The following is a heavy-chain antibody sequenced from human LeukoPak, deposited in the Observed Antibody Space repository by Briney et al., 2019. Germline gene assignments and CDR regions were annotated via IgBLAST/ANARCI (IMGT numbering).Heavy chain of an antibody. J-gene: IGHJ4*02. Sequence: GASVKVSCKASGYTFTSYGISWVRQAPGQGLEWMGWISAYNGNTNYAQKLQGRVTMTTDTSTSTAYMELRSLRSDDTAVYYCARTYYYDSSGYLAHPRFDEDYWGQGTLVTVSS. CDR3: ARTYYYDSSGYLAHPRFDEDY. CDR1: GYTFTSYG. CDR2: ISAYNGNT. D-gene: IGHD3-22*01. V-gene: IGHV1-18*01.